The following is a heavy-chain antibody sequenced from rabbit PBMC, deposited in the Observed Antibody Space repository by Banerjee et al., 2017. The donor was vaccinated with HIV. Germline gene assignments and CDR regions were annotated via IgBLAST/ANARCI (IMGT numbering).Heavy chain of an antibody. CDR3: ARDLAGVIGWNFGL. D-gene: IGHD4-1*01. CDR2: IYTNGGST. CDR1: GFDLSSYYY. Sequence: QEQLEESGGGLVKPEGSLTLTCKASGFDLSSYYYMCWVRQAPGQGLELIACIYTNGGSTWYASWVNGRFTISRSTSLNTVDLKMTSLTVADTATYFCARDLAGVIGWNFGLWGPGTLVTVS. J-gene: IGHJ4*01. V-gene: IGHV1S43*01.